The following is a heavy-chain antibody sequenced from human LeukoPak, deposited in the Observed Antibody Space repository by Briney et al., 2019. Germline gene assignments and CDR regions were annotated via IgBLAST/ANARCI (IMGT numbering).Heavy chain of an antibody. D-gene: IGHD1-26*01. V-gene: IGHV3-7*05. CDR3: ARDGTFRLDY. Sequence: GGSLRLSCAASGFSFSNHWMTWVRQAPGKGLEWVANIKQDGSDKNHVDSAKGRFTISRDNAKNTLYLQMNSLRAEDTALYYCARDGTFRLDYWGQGTLVSVSS. J-gene: IGHJ4*02. CDR2: IKQDGSDK. CDR1: GFSFSNHW.